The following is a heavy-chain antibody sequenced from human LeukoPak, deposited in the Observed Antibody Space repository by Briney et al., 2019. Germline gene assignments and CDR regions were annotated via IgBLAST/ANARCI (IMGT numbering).Heavy chain of an antibody. CDR1: GGTFSNYA. J-gene: IGHJ3*02. V-gene: IGHV1-69*05. Sequence: ASVKVSCKASGGTFSNYAISWVRQAPGQGLEWMGRIIPIFGTANYAQKFQGRVTITTDESTSTAYMELSSLRSEDTAVYYCAREGPYYDFWSGYHDAFDIWGQGTMVTVSS. D-gene: IGHD3-3*01. CDR2: IIPIFGTA. CDR3: AREGPYYDFWSGYHDAFDI.